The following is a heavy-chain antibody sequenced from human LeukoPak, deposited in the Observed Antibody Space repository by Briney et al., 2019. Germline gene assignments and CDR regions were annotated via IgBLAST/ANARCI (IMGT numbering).Heavy chain of an antibody. CDR2: INSDGSTT. J-gene: IGHJ4*02. Sequence: GGSLRLSCAASGFALSSYWMHWVRQAPGKGLAWVSDINSDGSTTRYADSVKGRFTISRDNAKNTLYLQMNSLRAEDTAVYYCATRDYTSSKYWGQGTLVTVSS. CDR1: GFALSSYW. CDR3: ATRDYTSSKY. D-gene: IGHD2-2*02. V-gene: IGHV3-74*01.